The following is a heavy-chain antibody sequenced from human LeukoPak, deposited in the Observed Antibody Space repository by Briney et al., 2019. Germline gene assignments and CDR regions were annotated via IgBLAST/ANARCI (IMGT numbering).Heavy chain of an antibody. V-gene: IGHV3-48*01. D-gene: IGHD6-19*01. Sequence: GGSLRLSCAASGFTFSIYSMNWVRQAPGKGLEWVSYITTTSSVIYYGDSVKGRFTISRDNAKNSLYLQMNSLRAEDTAVYYCARDPYYYWSSGWYGVLYYYMDVWGNGTTVTVSS. CDR2: ITTTSSVI. CDR1: GFTFSIYS. J-gene: IGHJ6*03. CDR3: ARDPYYYWSSGWYGVLYYYMDV.